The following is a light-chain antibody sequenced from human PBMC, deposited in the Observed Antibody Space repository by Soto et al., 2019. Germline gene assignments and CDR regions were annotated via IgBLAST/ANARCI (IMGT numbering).Light chain of an antibody. CDR2: GAS. CDR3: QQYGNSPQT. Sequence: EIVLTQSPGTLSLSPGGRATLSCRASQSVSRNYVAWYQQKPGQSPRLLIYGASNRASGIPDRFSGSASGADFTLSIARLEPEDFAVYYCQQYGNSPQTFGQGTKVDIK. CDR1: QSVSRNY. V-gene: IGKV3-20*01. J-gene: IGKJ1*01.